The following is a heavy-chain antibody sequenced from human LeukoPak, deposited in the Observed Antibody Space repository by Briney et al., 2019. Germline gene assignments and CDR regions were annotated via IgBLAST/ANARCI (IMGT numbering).Heavy chain of an antibody. Sequence: SETLSLTCTVSGGSISSSSYYWGWIRQPPGKGLEWIGSIYYSGSTYYNPSLKSRVTISVDTSKNQFSLKLSSVTAADTAVYYCARVVVVIMERFDYWGQGTLVTVSS. CDR2: IYYSGST. D-gene: IGHD3-22*01. CDR3: ARVVVVIMERFDY. V-gene: IGHV4-39*07. J-gene: IGHJ4*02. CDR1: GGSISSSSYY.